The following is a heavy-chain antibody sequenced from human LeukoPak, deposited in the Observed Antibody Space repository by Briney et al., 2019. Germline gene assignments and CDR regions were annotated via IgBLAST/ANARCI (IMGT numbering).Heavy chain of an antibody. CDR3: ARGGGGGRAFDI. Sequence: PSETLSLTCTVSGGSISSSSYYWGWIRQPPGKGLEWIGSIYYSGSTYYNPSLKSRVTISVDTSKDQFSLKLSSVTAADTAVYYCARGGGGGRAFDIWGQGTMVTVSS. CDR1: GGSISSSSYY. V-gene: IGHV4-39*01. CDR2: IYYSGST. J-gene: IGHJ3*02. D-gene: IGHD2-15*01.